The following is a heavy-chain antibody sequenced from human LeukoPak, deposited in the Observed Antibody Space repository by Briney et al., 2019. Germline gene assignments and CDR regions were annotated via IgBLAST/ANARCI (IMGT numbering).Heavy chain of an antibody. CDR2: ISYDGSNK. CDR3: ARDPTVGTVIDFFFDY. J-gene: IGHJ4*02. CDR1: GFTFSSYA. Sequence: AGGSLRLSCAASGFTFSSYAMHWVRQAPGKGLEWVSVISYDGSNKYYADSVKGRFTISRDNSKTTLYLQMNSLRAEDTAVYYCARDPTVGTVIDFFFDYWGQGTLVTVSS. V-gene: IGHV3-30-3*01. D-gene: IGHD2-21*01.